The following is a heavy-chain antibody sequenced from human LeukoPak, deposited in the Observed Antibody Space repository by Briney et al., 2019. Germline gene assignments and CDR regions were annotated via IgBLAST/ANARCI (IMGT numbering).Heavy chain of an antibody. CDR3: ARGENGSFDR. J-gene: IGHJ4*02. CDR1: GFTFSSYS. Sequence: GGSLRLSCAASGFTFSSYSMNWVHQAPGKGLEWISYISSTGGDKFYADPVKGRFIISRDNAMNSVYMEMNDLTAEDTAFYYCARGENGSFDRWGQGTLVIVSS. V-gene: IGHV3-21*05. D-gene: IGHD5-24*01. CDR2: ISSTGGDK.